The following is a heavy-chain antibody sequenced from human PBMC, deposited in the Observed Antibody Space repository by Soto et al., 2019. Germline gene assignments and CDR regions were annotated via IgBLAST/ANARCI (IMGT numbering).Heavy chain of an antibody. V-gene: IGHV1-69*01. D-gene: IGHD3-10*01. CDR3: ARERITMVRGVMRYGMDV. J-gene: IGHJ6*02. CDR1: GGTFSSYA. Sequence: QVQLVQSGAEVKKPGSSVKVSCKASGGTFSSYAISWVRQAPGQGLEWMGGIIPIFGTANYAQKLQGRITITADESTSTAYMELSSLRSEDTAVYYCARERITMVRGVMRYGMDVWGQGTTVTVSS. CDR2: IIPIFGTA.